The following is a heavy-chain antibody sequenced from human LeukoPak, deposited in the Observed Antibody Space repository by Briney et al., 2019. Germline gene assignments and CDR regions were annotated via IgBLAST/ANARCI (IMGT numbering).Heavy chain of an antibody. CDR2: IYYSGST. V-gene: IGHV4-39*01. Sequence: SETLSLTCTVSGGSISSSSYYWGWIRQPPGKGLEWIGSIYYSGSTYYNPSLKSRVTISVDTSKNQFSLKLSSVTAADTAVYYCARHEAGYSSSRPDYWGQGTLVTVSS. J-gene: IGHJ4*02. CDR1: GGSISSSSYY. D-gene: IGHD6-13*01. CDR3: ARHEAGYSSSRPDY.